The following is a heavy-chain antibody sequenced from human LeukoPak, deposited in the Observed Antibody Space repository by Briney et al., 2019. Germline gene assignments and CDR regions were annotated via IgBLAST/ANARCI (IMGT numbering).Heavy chain of an antibody. J-gene: IGHJ6*03. V-gene: IGHV3-23*01. Sequence: GGSLRLSCAASGFTFSSYAMSWARQAPGKGLEWVSTIRGSGGSTEYAHSVKGRFTISRDNSKTTLYVKMNSLRAENTAVYYCAKGGSFGYYYYMDVWGKGTTVTVSS. D-gene: IGHD1-26*01. CDR3: AKGGSFGYYYYMDV. CDR2: IRGSGGST. CDR1: GFTFSSYA.